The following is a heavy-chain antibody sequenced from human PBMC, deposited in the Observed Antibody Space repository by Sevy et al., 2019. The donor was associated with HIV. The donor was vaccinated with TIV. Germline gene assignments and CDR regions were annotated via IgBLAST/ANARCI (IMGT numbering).Heavy chain of an antibody. V-gene: IGHV3-30-3*02. CDR3: AKSKYYYGSGSYCDY. Sequence: GGSLRLSCEASGLTFSSYAMHWVRQAPGKGLEWLGVISHEGSRKDYADSMKGRFTISRDNSKNTLYLQMNSLRTEDTAVYYCAKSKYYYGSGSYCDYWGQGTLVTVSS. CDR1: GLTFSSYA. D-gene: IGHD3-10*01. J-gene: IGHJ4*02. CDR2: ISHEGSRK.